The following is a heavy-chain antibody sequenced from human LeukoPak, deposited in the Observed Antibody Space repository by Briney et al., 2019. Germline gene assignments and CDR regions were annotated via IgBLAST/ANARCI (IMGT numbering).Heavy chain of an antibody. D-gene: IGHD3-22*01. CDR1: GYTFTSYG. CDR2: ISAHNGNT. V-gene: IGHV1-18*01. Sequence: ASVKVSCKASGYTFTSYGISWVRQAPGQGLEWMGWISAHNGNTNYAQKLQGRVTMTTDTSTSAAYMELRSLRSDDTAVYYCARDRDYYDSSGYFDYWGQGTLVTVSS. CDR3: ARDRDYYDSSGYFDY. J-gene: IGHJ4*02.